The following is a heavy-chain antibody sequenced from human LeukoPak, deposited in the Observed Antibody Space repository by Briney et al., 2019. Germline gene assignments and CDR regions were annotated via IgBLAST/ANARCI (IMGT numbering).Heavy chain of an antibody. CDR2: INHSGST. Sequence: SETLSLTCAVYGGSFSGYYWSWIRQPPGKGLEWIGEINHSGSTNYNPSLKSRVTISVDTSKNQFSLKLSSVTAADTAVYYCARGRGYAPQFDYWGQGTLVTVSS. J-gene: IGHJ4*02. D-gene: IGHD1-1*01. CDR1: GGSFSGYY. CDR3: ARGRGYAPQFDY. V-gene: IGHV4-34*01.